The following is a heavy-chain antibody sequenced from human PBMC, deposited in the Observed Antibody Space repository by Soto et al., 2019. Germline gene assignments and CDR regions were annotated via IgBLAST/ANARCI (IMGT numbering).Heavy chain of an antibody. CDR1: GFTFNNYA. Sequence: EVQLLESGGGLVQPGEALRLSCAVSGFTFNNYAMSWVRQAPGKGLEWVSIISGTGDATYYADSVKGRFTISRDNSKNTLDLQMNSLNAADTAIYYCAKWGSSKKLDNWGQGTVVTVSS. CDR2: ISGTGDAT. D-gene: IGHD1-26*01. CDR3: AKWGSSKKLDN. V-gene: IGHV3-23*01. J-gene: IGHJ4*02.